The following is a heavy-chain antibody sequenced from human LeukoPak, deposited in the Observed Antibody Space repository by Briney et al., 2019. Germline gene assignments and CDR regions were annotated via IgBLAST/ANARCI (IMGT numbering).Heavy chain of an antibody. Sequence: KPSETLSLTCAVYGGSFSGYYWSWIRQPPGKGLEWIGGINHSGSTNYNPSLKSRVTISVDTSKNQFSLKLSSVTAADTAVYYCARGRSNWGQGTLVTVSS. CDR2: INHSGST. CDR1: GGSFSGYY. CDR3: ARGRSN. V-gene: IGHV4-34*01. J-gene: IGHJ4*02.